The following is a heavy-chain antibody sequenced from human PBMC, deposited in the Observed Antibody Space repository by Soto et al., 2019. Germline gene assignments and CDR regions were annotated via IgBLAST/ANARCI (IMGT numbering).Heavy chain of an antibody. D-gene: IGHD2-21*02. Sequence: GGSLRLSCAASGFAFSSYWMSWVRQAPGKGLEWVANIKQDGSEKYYVDSVKGRFTISRDNAKNSLYLQMNSLRAEDTAVYYCARVRGRGIGVATTHWGYYYGIDVWGQGTTVTVSS. CDR3: ARVRGRGIGVATTHWGYYYGIDV. V-gene: IGHV3-7*03. CDR2: IKQDGSEK. CDR1: GFAFSSYW. J-gene: IGHJ6*02.